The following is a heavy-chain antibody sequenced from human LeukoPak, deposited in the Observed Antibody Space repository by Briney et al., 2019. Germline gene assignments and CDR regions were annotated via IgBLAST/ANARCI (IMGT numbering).Heavy chain of an antibody. CDR1: GYTFTGYY. V-gene: IGHV1-2*02. D-gene: IGHD2-8*02. J-gene: IGHJ4*02. Sequence: ASVQVTCKASGYTFTGYYMHGLRPAPGKELKWMGWINPNNGGTNYAQKFQGRVTMTLDTSISTGYMELSRLRSDDTAIYFCARVDGGEWYYFDYWGQGTLVTVFS. CDR3: ARVDGGEWYYFDY. CDR2: INPNNGGT.